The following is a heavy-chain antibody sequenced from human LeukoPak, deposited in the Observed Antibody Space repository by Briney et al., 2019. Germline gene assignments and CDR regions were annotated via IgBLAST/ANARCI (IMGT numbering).Heavy chain of an antibody. J-gene: IGHJ4*02. V-gene: IGHV4-34*01. CDR3: ARGQDYGGNMVPLVNDY. CDR2: INHSGST. CDR1: GGSFSGYY. Sequence: PSETLSLTCAVYGGSFSGYYWSWIRQPPGKGLEWIGEINHSGSTNYNPSLKSRVTISVDTSKNQFSLKLSSVTAADTAVYYCARGQDYGGNMVPLVNDYWGQGTLVTVSS. D-gene: IGHD4-23*01.